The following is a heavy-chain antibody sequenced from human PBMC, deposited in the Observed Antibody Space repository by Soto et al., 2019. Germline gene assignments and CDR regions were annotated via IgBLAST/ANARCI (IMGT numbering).Heavy chain of an antibody. CDR3: ARGGRRSPGMDV. CDR2: IYYSGST. Sequence: QVQLQESGPGLVKPSQTLSLTCTVSGGSISSGAYYWSWIRQHPGKGLEWIGYIYYSGSTYYNPSLKSRVTISVDTSKNQFSLKLSSVTAADTAVYYCARGGRRSPGMDVWGQGTTVTVSS. CDR1: GGSISSGAYY. J-gene: IGHJ6*02. V-gene: IGHV4-31*03.